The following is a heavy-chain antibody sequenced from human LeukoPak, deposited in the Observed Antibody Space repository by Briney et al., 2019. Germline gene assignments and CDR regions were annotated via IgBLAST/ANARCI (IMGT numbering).Heavy chain of an antibody. CDR1: GGSTSRYY. V-gene: IGHV4-59*08. CDR3: ARLPGIAAV. CDR2: INLSGST. Sequence: SETLSLTCTVSGGSTSRYYWSWIRQPPGKRLEWLGYINLSGSTTYNPSLKSRLTMSVDTSKNQISLNLISLTAADTAVYYCARLPGIAAVWGQGTLVTVSS. J-gene: IGHJ4*02. D-gene: IGHD6-13*01.